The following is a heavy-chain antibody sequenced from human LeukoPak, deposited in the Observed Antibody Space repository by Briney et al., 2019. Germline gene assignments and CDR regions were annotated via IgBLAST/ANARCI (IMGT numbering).Heavy chain of an antibody. CDR1: GGTFSSYA. CDR2: IIPIFGTA. J-gene: IGHJ4*02. Sequence: GASVNVSCTASGGTFSSYAISWVRQAPGQGLEWMGGIIPIFGTANYAQKFQGRVTITADESTSTAYMELSSLRSEDTAVYYCAMGLSGPLTHWGQGTLVTVSP. V-gene: IGHV1-69*13. D-gene: IGHD1-26*01. CDR3: AMGLSGPLTH.